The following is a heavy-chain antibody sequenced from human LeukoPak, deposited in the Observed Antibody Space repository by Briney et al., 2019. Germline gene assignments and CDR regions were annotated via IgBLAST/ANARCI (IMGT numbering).Heavy chain of an antibody. D-gene: IGHD6-19*01. CDR2: IYYSGST. CDR3: ARTRRIAVAGTVSDFDY. V-gene: IGHV4-59*05. CDR1: GGSISNYY. J-gene: IGHJ4*02. Sequence: SETLSLTCTVSGGSISNYYWSWIRQPPGKGLEWIGSIYYSGSTYYNPSLKSRVTISVDTSKNQFSLKLSSVTAADTAVYYCARTRRIAVAGTVSDFDYWGQGTLVTVSS.